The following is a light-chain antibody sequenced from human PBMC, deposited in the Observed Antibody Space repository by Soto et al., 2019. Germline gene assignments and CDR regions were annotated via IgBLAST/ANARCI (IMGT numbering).Light chain of an antibody. CDR1: QSISSY. CDR3: QQSSSTVLP. Sequence: DIQMTQSPSSLSASVGDRVTITCRASQSISSYLNWYQQKPGKAPQLLIYAASSLQGGVPSRFSGSGSGTDFTLTISSLQREDCAIFYCQQSSSTVLPFGGGTKVEIK. V-gene: IGKV1-39*01. J-gene: IGKJ4*01. CDR2: AAS.